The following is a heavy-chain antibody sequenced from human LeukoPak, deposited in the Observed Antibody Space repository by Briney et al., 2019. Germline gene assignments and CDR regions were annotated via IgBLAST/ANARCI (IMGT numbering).Heavy chain of an antibody. V-gene: IGHV3-30*04. D-gene: IGHD3-16*01. Sequence: GGSLRLSCAASGFTFSNYAIHWVCQAPGKGLEWVAVISYDGSNKYCADSVKGRFTISRDNSKNTLYLQMNSLRAEDTAVYYCARDFRAGGVTSEAFDIWGQGTMVTVSS. CDR2: ISYDGSNK. CDR3: ARDFRAGGVTSEAFDI. CDR1: GFTFSNYA. J-gene: IGHJ3*02.